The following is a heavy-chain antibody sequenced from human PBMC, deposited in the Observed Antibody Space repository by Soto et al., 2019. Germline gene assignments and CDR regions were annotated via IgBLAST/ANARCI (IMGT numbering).Heavy chain of an antibody. CDR1: GYTFTGYY. D-gene: IGHD3-22*01. J-gene: IGHJ5*02. CDR3: ARAQYYYDSSGYYYWFDP. Sequence: ASVKVSCKASGYTFTGYYMHWVRQAPGQGLEWMGWINPNSGGTNYAQKLQGWVTMTRDTSISTAYMELSRLRSDDTAVYYCARAQYYYDSSGYYYWFDPWGQGTLVTVSS. CDR2: INPNSGGT. V-gene: IGHV1-2*04.